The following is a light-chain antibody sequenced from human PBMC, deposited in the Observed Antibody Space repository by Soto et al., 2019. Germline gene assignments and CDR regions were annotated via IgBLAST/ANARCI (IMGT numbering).Light chain of an antibody. Sequence: DIVMTQSPDSLAVSLGERATINCKSSQSVFYSSNNKNYLAWYQQKPGQPPKLLIYWASTRESGVPDRFSGSGSGTDFTLTISGLQAEDVAVYYSQQYYGTPYTFGQGTKLEIQ. CDR3: QQYYGTPYT. CDR2: WAS. V-gene: IGKV4-1*01. CDR1: QSVFYSSNNKNY. J-gene: IGKJ2*01.